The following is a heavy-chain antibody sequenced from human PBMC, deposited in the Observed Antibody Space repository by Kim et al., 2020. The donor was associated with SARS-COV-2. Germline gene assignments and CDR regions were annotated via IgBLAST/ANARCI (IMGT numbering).Heavy chain of an antibody. Sequence: YTTDDAPPVECRFTVSRHHSKNSLYLQMDSLKPEDTAMYYCVKGHRVLDSWGQGTLVTVSS. V-gene: IGHV3-72*01. CDR3: VKGHRVLDS. J-gene: IGHJ4*02. CDR2: YTT.